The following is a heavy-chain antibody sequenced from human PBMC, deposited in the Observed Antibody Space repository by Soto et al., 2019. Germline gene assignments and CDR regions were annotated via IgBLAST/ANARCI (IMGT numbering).Heavy chain of an antibody. Sequence: KLWASVKVSCKASGYTFTSYGISWVRQAPGQGLEWMGWISAYNGNTNYAQKLQGRVTMTTDTSTSTAYMELRSLRSDDTAVYYCARDSVTTVTTYPIHSWGQGTLVTVSS. V-gene: IGHV1-18*01. CDR3: ARDSVTTVTTYPIHS. J-gene: IGHJ5*02. CDR1: GYTFTSYG. CDR2: ISAYNGNT. D-gene: IGHD4-17*01.